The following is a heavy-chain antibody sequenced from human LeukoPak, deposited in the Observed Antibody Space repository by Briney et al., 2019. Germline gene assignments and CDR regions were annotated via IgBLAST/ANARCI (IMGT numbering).Heavy chain of an antibody. V-gene: IGHV1-2*02. Sequence: ASVKVSCKASGYTFTGYYMHWVRQAPGQGLEWMGWINPNSGGTNYAQKFQGRVTMTRDTSISTAYMELSRLRSDDTAVYYCASEPYCGGDCYSFWFDSWGQGTLVTVSS. D-gene: IGHD2-21*02. CDR1: GYTFTGYY. CDR2: INPNSGGT. CDR3: ASEPYCGGDCYSFWFDS. J-gene: IGHJ5*01.